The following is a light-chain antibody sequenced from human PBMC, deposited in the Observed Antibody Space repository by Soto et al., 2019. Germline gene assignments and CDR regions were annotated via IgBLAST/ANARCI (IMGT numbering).Light chain of an antibody. CDR3: SSYAGSNNVV. Sequence: QSALTQPPSASGSLGQSVTISCTGTSSDVGGYNYVSWYQQHPGKAPKFMIYEVSKRPSGVPDRFSGSKSGNTASLTVSGLQAEDEADYYCSSYAGSNNVVFGGGTKLTV. V-gene: IGLV2-8*01. CDR1: SSDVGGYNY. CDR2: EVS. J-gene: IGLJ2*01.